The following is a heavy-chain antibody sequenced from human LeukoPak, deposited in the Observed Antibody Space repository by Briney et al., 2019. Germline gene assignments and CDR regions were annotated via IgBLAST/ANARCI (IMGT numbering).Heavy chain of an antibody. J-gene: IGHJ4*02. D-gene: IGHD6-19*01. CDR2: ISYDGSNK. Sequence: PGGSLRLSCAASGFTFSSYAMHWVRQAPGKGLEWVAVISYDGSNKYYADSVKGRFTISRDNSKNTLYLQMNSLRAEDTAVYYCAGPGEQWLLTYYFDYWGQGTLVTVSS. CDR1: GFTFSSYA. CDR3: AGPGEQWLLTYYFDY. V-gene: IGHV3-30-3*01.